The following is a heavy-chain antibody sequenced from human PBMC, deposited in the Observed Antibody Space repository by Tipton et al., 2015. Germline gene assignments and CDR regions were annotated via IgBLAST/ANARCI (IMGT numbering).Heavy chain of an antibody. CDR3: ARLRRPFDY. V-gene: IGHV4-59*01. J-gene: IGHJ4*02. Sequence: TLSLTCTVSGGSISDYYWNWIRQPPGKGLEWIGYIDHSGSTNYKSSLKSRVTISLDTSKSQFSLKVTSVTAADTAVYYCARLRRPFDYWGQGTLVTVSS. CDR2: IDHSGST. D-gene: IGHD5-12*01. CDR1: GGSISDYY.